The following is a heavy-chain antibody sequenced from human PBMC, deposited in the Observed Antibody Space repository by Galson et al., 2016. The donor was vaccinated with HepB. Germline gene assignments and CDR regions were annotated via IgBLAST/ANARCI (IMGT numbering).Heavy chain of an antibody. V-gene: IGHV4-59*01. CDR2: IFYTGST. Sequence: ETLSLTCTVSGGSISNYYWNWIRQPPGKGLEWIGYIFYTGSTNYNPSLKSRLTISVDKSKRQFSLKLSSVTAADTAIYYCARGALVPTAMTWFDPWGQGTLVTVSS. J-gene: IGHJ5*02. CDR3: ARGALVPTAMTWFDP. D-gene: IGHD2-2*01. CDR1: GGSISNYY.